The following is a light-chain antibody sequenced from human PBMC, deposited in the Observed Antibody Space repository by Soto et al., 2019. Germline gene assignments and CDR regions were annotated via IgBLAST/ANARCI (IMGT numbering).Light chain of an antibody. V-gene: IGKV1-9*01. Sequence: QLSQSPSFLSASVGDRLTITCRASQGINSYLAWYQQKPGKAPQLLIYTASTLQSGVPSRFSGSASGTEFTLTISSLQPEDFATYYCQQLNSYPLTVGGGTKVDSK. CDR1: QGINSY. CDR3: QQLNSYPLT. J-gene: IGKJ4*01. CDR2: TAS.